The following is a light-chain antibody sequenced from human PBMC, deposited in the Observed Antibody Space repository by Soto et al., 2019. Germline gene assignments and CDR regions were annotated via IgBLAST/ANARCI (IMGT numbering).Light chain of an antibody. CDR2: DTS. V-gene: IGKV3-11*01. J-gene: IGKJ4*01. CDR1: QSVSGK. Sequence: EIVLTQSPATLSLSPGERATLSCRASQSVSGKLAWYQQKPGQAPRLLIYDTSNRATDIPARFSGSGSGTDFTLTISSLEPEDFAVYYCQQRSDWPLTFGGGTKVEIK. CDR3: QQRSDWPLT.